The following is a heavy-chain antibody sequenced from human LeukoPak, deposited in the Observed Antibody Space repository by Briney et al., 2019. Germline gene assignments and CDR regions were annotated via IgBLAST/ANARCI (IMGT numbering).Heavy chain of an antibody. J-gene: IGHJ4*02. V-gene: IGHV4-4*02. Sequence: PSGTLSLTCAVSGGSISSSNWWSWVRQPPGKGLEWIGEIYHSGSTNYNPSLKSRVTISVDKSKNQFSLKLSSVTAADTAVYYCARGSGYSYGYALDYRGQGTLVTVSS. CDR3: ARGSGYSYGYALDY. CDR2: IYHSGST. CDR1: GGSISSSNW. D-gene: IGHD5-18*01.